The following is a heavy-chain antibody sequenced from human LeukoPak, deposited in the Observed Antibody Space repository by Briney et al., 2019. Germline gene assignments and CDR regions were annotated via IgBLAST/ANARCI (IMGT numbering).Heavy chain of an antibody. CDR1: GYTFTSYG. CDR3: ASYDSSGYYQVGPDDAFDI. V-gene: IGHV1-18*01. J-gene: IGHJ3*02. D-gene: IGHD3-22*01. CDR2: ISAYNGNT. Sequence: ASVKVSCKASGYTFTSYGISWVRQAPGQGLEWMGWISAYNGNTNYAQKLQGRVTMTTDTSTSTAYMELRSLRSDDTAVYYCASYDSSGYYQVGPDDAFDIWGQGTMVTVSS.